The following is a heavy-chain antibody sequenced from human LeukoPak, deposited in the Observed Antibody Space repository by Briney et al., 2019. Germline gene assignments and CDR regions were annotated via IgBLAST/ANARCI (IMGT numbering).Heavy chain of an antibody. Sequence: GGSLRLSCVASGFTVSSKYMSWVRQAPGKGLEWVSVIYSGGSTYYADSVKGRFTISRDNSKNTLYLQMNSLRAEDTAVYYCARGVVADDAFDIWGQGTMVTVSS. CDR2: IYSGGST. CDR3: ARGVVADDAFDI. CDR1: GFTVSSKY. D-gene: IGHD2-2*01. J-gene: IGHJ3*02. V-gene: IGHV3-53*01.